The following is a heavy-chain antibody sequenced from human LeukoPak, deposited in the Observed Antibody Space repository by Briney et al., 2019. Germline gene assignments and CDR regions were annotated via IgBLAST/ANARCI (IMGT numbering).Heavy chain of an antibody. V-gene: IGHV3-7*01. Sequence: GGSLRLSCAASGFTFRSHWMSWVRQAPGKGLEWVASIREDGRETFYVDSVKGRFTISRDNAKNSVYLQMSRLRVEDMAVYYCARDRFGGMDVWGKGTTVTVSS. CDR2: IREDGRET. CDR1: GFTFRSHW. CDR3: ARDRFGGMDV. D-gene: IGHD4-23*01. J-gene: IGHJ6*04.